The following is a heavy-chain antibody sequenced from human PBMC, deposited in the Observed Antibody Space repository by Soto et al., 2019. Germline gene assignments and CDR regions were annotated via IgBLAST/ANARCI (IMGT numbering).Heavy chain of an antibody. CDR3: ARDSGWPILNFDN. J-gene: IGHJ4*02. D-gene: IGHD3-10*01. CDR1: DFDFSSYG. Sequence: XVSLQLSCAASDFDFSSYGIHWVRQAPGKGLEWVAASSYDGRETFYADSAKGRFTVSKEMSKNTAFLQMNALRHEDTAVYFCARDSGWPILNFDNWGQGTPVTVSS. CDR2: SSYDGRET. V-gene: IGHV3-30*03.